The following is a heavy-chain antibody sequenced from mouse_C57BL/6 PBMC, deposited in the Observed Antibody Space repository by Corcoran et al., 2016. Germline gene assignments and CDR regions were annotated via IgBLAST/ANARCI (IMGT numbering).Heavy chain of an antibody. Sequence: EVQQQQSGPELVKPGASVKISCTASGYTFTDYYMIWVKQSHGKSLEWIGDINPNNGGTSYNQKFKGKATLTVDKSSSTAYMELRSLTSEDSAVYYCARSCADGYYCAMDYWGQGSSVTVSS. CDR1: GYTFTDYY. CDR2: INPNNGGT. V-gene: IGHV1-26*01. D-gene: IGHD2-3*01. J-gene: IGHJ4*01. CDR3: ARSCADGYYCAMDY.